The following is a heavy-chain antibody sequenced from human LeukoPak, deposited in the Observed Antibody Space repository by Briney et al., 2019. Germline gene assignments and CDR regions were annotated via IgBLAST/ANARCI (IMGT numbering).Heavy chain of an antibody. J-gene: IGHJ5*02. CDR2: IIPIFGTA. Sequence: SVKVSCKASGGTFSSYAISWVRQAPGQGLEWMGGIIPIFGTANYAQKFQGRVTITADESTSAAYMELSSLRSEDTAVYYCATFEYSSSSVASWFDPWGQGTLVTVSS. V-gene: IGHV1-69*13. D-gene: IGHD6-6*01. CDR1: GGTFSSYA. CDR3: ATFEYSSSSVASWFDP.